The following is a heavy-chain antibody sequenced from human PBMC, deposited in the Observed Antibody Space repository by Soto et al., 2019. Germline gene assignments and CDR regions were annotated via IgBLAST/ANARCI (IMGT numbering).Heavy chain of an antibody. J-gene: IGHJ6*02. CDR1: GFTFSSYS. CDR2: IRYSGSTI. CDR3: ARTTDMDV. D-gene: IGHD1-1*01. V-gene: IGHV3-48*04. Sequence: PGGSLRLSCAASGFTFSSYSMNWVRQAPGKGLEWVANIRYSGSTIYYADSVKGRFTISRDNAKNSVFLEMDSLRSEDTALYYCARTTDMDVRGQGTTVTVSS.